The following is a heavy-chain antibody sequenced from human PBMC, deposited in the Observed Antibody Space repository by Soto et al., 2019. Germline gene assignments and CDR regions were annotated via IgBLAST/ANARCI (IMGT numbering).Heavy chain of an antibody. D-gene: IGHD2-2*01. J-gene: IGHJ2*01. V-gene: IGHV1-69*01. CDR2: IIPIFGTA. Sequence: SVKVSWTASGGAFSSYAISWVRQAPVQGLEWMGGIIPIFGTANYAQKFQGRVTITADESTSTAYMELSSLRSEDTAVYYCARSHSSSTSCYSCGKDWYFDLWGGGTLVTV. CDR1: GGAFSSYA. CDR3: ARSHSSSTSCYSCGKDWYFDL.